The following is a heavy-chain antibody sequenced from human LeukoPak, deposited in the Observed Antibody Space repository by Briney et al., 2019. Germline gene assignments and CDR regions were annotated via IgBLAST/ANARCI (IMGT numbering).Heavy chain of an antibody. D-gene: IGHD5-18*01. Sequence: GGSLRLSCAASGFTFSSYGMHWVRQAPGKGLEWVAVIWYDGSNKYYADSVKGRFTISRDNSKNTLYLQMNSLRAEDTAVYYCARDRRGTRDSYGDYWGQGTLVTVSS. CDR2: IWYDGSNK. J-gene: IGHJ4*02. V-gene: IGHV3-33*01. CDR3: ARDRRGTRDSYGDY. CDR1: GFTFSSYG.